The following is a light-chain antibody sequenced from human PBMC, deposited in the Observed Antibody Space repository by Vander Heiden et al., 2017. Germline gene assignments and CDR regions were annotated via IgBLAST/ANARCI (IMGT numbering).Light chain of an antibody. CDR1: HGMSNY. J-gene: IGKJ5*01. V-gene: IGKV1-16*02. CDR2: AAS. CDR3: QQYNSYPIT. Sequence: DTQMIQPPSSLSAAVGDRAPIPCRSSHGMSNYLACLQQKPGKAPKTLIYAASSLQTSVPSKFSGTGFRTDFTLTISSLQPEDFATYYCQQYNSYPITFGQGTRLEIK.